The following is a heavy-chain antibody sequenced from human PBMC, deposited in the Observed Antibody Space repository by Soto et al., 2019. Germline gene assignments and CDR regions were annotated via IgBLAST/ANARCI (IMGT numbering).Heavy chain of an antibody. CDR1: GDSVSSNSAA. CDR2: TYYRSKWYN. CDR3: ARAGAQYCSGGSCYPDAFDI. V-gene: IGHV6-1*01. J-gene: IGHJ3*02. Sequence: SQTLSLTCAISGDSVSSNSAAWNCIRQSPSRGLEWLGRTYYRSKWYNDYAVSVKSRITINPDTSKNQFSLQLNSVTPEDTAVYYCARAGAQYCSGGSCYPDAFDIWGQGTMVTVSS. D-gene: IGHD2-15*01.